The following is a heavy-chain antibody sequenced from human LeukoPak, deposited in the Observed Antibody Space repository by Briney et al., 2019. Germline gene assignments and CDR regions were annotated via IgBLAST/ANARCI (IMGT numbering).Heavy chain of an antibody. Sequence: SETLSLTCTVSGGSISSYYWSWIRQPPGKGLEWIGYIYTSGSTNYNPSLKSRVTISVDTSKNQFSLKLSSVTAADTAVYYCARLKVGLSGQKYYYYMDVWGKGTTVT. J-gene: IGHJ6*03. D-gene: IGHD3-22*01. CDR3: ARLKVGLSGQKYYYYMDV. CDR2: IYTSGST. CDR1: GGSISSYY. V-gene: IGHV4-4*09.